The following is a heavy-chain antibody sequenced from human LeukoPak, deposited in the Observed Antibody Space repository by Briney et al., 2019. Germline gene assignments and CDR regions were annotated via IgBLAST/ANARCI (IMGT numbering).Heavy chain of an antibody. J-gene: IGHJ6*03. Sequence: PSETLSLTCTVSGGPISSGDYYWSWIRQPPGKGLEWIGYIYYSGSTYYNPSLKSRVTISVDTSKNQFSLKLGSVTAADTAVYYCAREGSSGYYLYYYYMDVWGKGTTVTVSS. CDR1: GGPISSGDYY. D-gene: IGHD3-22*01. V-gene: IGHV4-30-4*08. CDR2: IYYSGST. CDR3: AREGSSGYYLYYYYMDV.